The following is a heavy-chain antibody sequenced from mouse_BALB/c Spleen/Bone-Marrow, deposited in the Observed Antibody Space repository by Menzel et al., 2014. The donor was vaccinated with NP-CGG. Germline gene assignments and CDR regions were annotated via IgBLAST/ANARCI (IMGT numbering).Heavy chain of an antibody. V-gene: IGHV1-54*01. J-gene: IGHJ4*01. CDR3: AREHGDY. Sequence: QVQLKESGAELVRPGTSVKVSCKASGYAFTNYLIEWVKQRPGQGLEWIGVINPGSGATDYNEKFKGKATLTADKSSSTAYMHLSSLTSDDSAVYFCAREHGDYWGQGTSVTVSS. CDR2: INPGSGAT. CDR1: GYAFTNYL.